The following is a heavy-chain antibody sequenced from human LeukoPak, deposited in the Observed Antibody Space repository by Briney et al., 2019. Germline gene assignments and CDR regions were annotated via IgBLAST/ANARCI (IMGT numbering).Heavy chain of an antibody. V-gene: IGHV4-39*01. J-gene: IGHJ4*02. CDR3: AVLEIDYGDFYYFDY. Sequence: PSETLSLTCTVSGGSISSSSYYWGWIRQPPGKGLEWIGSIYYSGSTYYNPSLKSRVTISVDTSKNQFSLKLSSVTAADTAVHYCAVLEIDYGDFYYFDYWGQGTLVTVSS. D-gene: IGHD4-17*01. CDR1: GGSISSSSYY. CDR2: IYYSGST.